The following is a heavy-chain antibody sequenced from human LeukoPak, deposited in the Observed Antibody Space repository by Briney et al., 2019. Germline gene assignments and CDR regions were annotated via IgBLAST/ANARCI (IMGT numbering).Heavy chain of an antibody. Sequence: ASVKVSCKASGGTFSSYAISWVRQAPGQGLEWMGRIIPIFGIANYAQKFQGRVTITADKSTSTAYMELSSLGSEDTAVYYCARLVIAAAGPGDEAYYYYCMDVWGQGTTVTVSS. CDR1: GGTFSSYA. CDR3: ARLVIAAAGPGDEAYYYYCMDV. CDR2: IIPIFGIA. D-gene: IGHD6-13*01. J-gene: IGHJ6*02. V-gene: IGHV1-69*04.